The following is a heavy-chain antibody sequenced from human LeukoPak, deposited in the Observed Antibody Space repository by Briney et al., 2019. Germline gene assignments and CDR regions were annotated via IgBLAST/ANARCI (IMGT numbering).Heavy chain of an antibody. Sequence: SETLSLTCTDSGGSISSYYWSWIRQPPGKGLEWIGYIYYSGSTNYNPSLKSRVTISVDTSKNQFSLKLSSVTAADTAVYYCARHHSSTRFDAFDIWGQGTMVTVSS. CDR1: GGSISSYY. V-gene: IGHV4-59*08. D-gene: IGHD2-2*01. CDR2: IYYSGST. J-gene: IGHJ3*02. CDR3: ARHHSSTRFDAFDI.